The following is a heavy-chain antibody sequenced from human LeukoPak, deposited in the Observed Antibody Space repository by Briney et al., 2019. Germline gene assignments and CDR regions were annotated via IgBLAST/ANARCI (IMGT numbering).Heavy chain of an antibody. D-gene: IGHD3-22*01. CDR2: IYHSGST. V-gene: IGHV4-38-2*02. CDR3: ARDGYYDSSGYYWDY. CDR1: GYSISSGYY. Sequence: SETLSLTCTVSGYSISSGYYWGWIRQPPGKGLEWIGSIYHSGSTYYDPPLKSRVTISVDTSKNQFSLKLSSVTAADTAVYYCARDGYYDSSGYYWDYWGQGTLVTVSS. J-gene: IGHJ4*02.